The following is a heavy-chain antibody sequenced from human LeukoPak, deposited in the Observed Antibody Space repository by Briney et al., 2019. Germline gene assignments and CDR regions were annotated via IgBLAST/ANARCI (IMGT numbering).Heavy chain of an antibody. J-gene: IGHJ4*02. CDR1: GYTFTGYY. CDR2: IIPIFGTA. V-gene: IGHV1-69*13. CDR3: ARGITFGGVIVMDY. D-gene: IGHD3-16*02. Sequence: SVKVSCRASGYTFTGYYMHWVRQAPGQGLEWMGGIIPIFGTANYAQKFQGRVTITADESTSTAYMELSSLRSEDTAVYYCARGITFGGVIVMDYWGQGTLVTVSS.